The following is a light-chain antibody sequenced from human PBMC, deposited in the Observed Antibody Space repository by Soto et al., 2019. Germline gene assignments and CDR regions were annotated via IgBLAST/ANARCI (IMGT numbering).Light chain of an antibody. Sequence: QSALTQPASVSGSPGQSITISCTGTSSDVGGYIYVSWYQQHPGKAPKLMIYDVNNRPSGVSNRFSGSKSGNTASLTISGLQAEDEADYYCSSYTTSSPYVFGPGTKLPVL. CDR1: SSDVGGYIY. CDR3: SSYTTSSPYV. CDR2: DVN. V-gene: IGLV2-14*01. J-gene: IGLJ1*01.